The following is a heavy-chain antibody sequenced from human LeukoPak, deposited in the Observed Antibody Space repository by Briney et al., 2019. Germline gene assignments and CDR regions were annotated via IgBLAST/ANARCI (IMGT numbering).Heavy chain of an antibody. J-gene: IGHJ3*02. D-gene: IGHD2-21*01. CDR1: GYTFSDYY. CDR3: AREVGINAFDI. V-gene: IGHV1-2*02. CDR2: ISPNSGGT. Sequence: ASVQVSCKVSGYTFSDYYIYWMRQAPGQGLEYMGWISPNSGGTNYAQKFQGRVTMTRDTSISTAYMGLSRLISDDTAVYYCAREVGINAFDIWGQGTMVTVSS.